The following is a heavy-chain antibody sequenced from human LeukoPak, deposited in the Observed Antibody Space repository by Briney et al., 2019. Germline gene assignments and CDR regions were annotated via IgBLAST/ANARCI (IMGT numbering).Heavy chain of an antibody. CDR2: ISSSSSTI. J-gene: IGHJ4*02. CDR3: ARAGYGGYVDY. CDR1: GFTFSSYS. Sequence: GGSLRLSCAASGFTFSSYSMNWVRQAPGKGLEWVSYISSSSSTIYYADSVKGRFTTSRDNAKNSLYLQMNSLRAEDTAVYYCARAGYGGYVDYWGQGTLVTVSS. D-gene: IGHD1-26*01. V-gene: IGHV3-48*01.